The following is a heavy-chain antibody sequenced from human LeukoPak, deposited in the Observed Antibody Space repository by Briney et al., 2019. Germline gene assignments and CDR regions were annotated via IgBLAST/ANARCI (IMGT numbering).Heavy chain of an antibody. J-gene: IGHJ3*02. CDR1: GYTFTGHY. D-gene: IGHD1-26*01. Sequence: GASVKVSCKASGYTFTGHYMHWVRQAPGQGLEWMGRINPNSGGTNYAQKFQGRVTMNRDTSISTAYMELSRLRSDDTAVYYCARASRSRYAFDIWGQGTMVTVSS. CDR3: ARASRSRYAFDI. CDR2: INPNSGGT. V-gene: IGHV1-2*06.